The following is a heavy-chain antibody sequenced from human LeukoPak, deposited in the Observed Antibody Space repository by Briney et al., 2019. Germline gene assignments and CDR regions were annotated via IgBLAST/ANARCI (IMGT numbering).Heavy chain of an antibody. D-gene: IGHD3-10*01. J-gene: IGHJ6*04. CDR3: ARDRGGYYYYGMDV. CDR1: GFTFSSYW. V-gene: IGHV3-7*03. Sequence: GGSLRLSCSASGFTFSSYWMSWVRQAPGKGLEWVANIKQDGSEKYYVDSVKGRFTISRDNAKNSLYLQMNSLRAEDTAVYYCARDRGGYYYYGMDVWGKGTTVTVSS. CDR2: IKQDGSEK.